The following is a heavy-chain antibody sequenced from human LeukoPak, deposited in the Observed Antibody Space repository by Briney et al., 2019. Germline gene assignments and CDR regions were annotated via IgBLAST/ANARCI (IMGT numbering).Heavy chain of an antibody. CDR2: TYYTSKWFN. Sequence: SQTLSLTCAISGDSVSSNSATWNWIRQSPSRGLEWLGRTYYTSKWFNDYAVSVKSRITINPDTSKNQFSLQLNSVTPEDTAVYYCARVSSPWSPRDAFDIWGQGAMVTVSS. D-gene: IGHD1-26*01. CDR1: GDSVSSNSAT. J-gene: IGHJ3*02. CDR3: ARVSSPWSPRDAFDI. V-gene: IGHV6-1*01.